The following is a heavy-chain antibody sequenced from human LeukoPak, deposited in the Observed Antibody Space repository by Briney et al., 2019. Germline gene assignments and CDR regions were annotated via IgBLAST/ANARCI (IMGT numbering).Heavy chain of an antibody. J-gene: IGHJ6*03. D-gene: IGHD2-2*01. CDR1: GLNVTYNY. CDR2: IYSGGMT. Sequence: GGSLTLSCAASGLNVTYNYMSWLRQAPGKGLEWLSVIYSGGMTYYADSVKGRFIISRDNSKNTLYLQMNRLRAEDTAVYYCYARPVLPAAFLPSGNYMDVWGKGTTVTVSS. V-gene: IGHV3-53*01. CDR3: YARPVLPAAFLPSGNYMDV.